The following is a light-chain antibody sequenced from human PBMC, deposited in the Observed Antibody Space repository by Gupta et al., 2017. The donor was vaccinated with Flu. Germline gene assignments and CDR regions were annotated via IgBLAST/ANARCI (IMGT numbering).Light chain of an antibody. CDR3: QQSGT. Sequence: LSPGERATLSCRASQSVSRSYLAWYQHKPGQAPRLLVYGASSRPAGIPDRFSGSGSGTDFTLTISRLEPEDFAVYYCQQSGTFGQGTKLEIK. CDR2: GAS. V-gene: IGKV3-20*01. J-gene: IGKJ2*01. CDR1: QSVSRSY.